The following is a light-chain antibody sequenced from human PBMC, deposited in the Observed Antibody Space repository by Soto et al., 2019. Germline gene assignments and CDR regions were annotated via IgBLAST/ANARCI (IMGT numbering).Light chain of an antibody. CDR3: SSYAGSNKGV. V-gene: IGLV2-8*01. CDR2: EVS. J-gene: IGLJ1*01. CDR1: SSDVGGYNY. Sequence: QSALTQPPSASGYPGQSVTISCTGTSSDVGGYNYVSWYQQHPGKAPKLMIYEVSKRPSGVPDRCSGSKSGNTASLTVSGHQAEDEADYCCSSYAGSNKGVFGTGTKLTVL.